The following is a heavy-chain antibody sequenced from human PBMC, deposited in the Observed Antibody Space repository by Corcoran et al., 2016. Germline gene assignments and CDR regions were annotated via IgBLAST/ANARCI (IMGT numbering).Heavy chain of an antibody. Sequence: QVQLQESGPGLVKPSETLSLTCTVSGGSISSYYWSWIRQPPGKGLEWIGYIYYSGSTNYNPFLKSRVTISVDTSKNQFSLKLSSVTAADTAVYYCARGSNYYDSTGAFDIWGQGTMVTVSS. CDR1: GGSISSYY. D-gene: IGHD3-22*01. CDR3: ARGSNYYDSTGAFDI. J-gene: IGHJ3*02. CDR2: IYYSGST. V-gene: IGHV4-59*01.